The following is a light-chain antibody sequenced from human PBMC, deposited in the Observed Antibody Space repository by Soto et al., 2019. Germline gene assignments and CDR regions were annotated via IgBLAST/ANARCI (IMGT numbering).Light chain of an antibody. J-gene: IGLJ2*01. CDR1: SSDVGGYKY. V-gene: IGLV2-14*01. CDR3: ASYTSSSTYVI. CDR2: EVS. Sequence: QSALTQPASVSGSPGQSITISCTGTSSDVGGYKYVSWYQQHPDKAPKLIIFEVSNRPSGISNRFSGSKSGNTASLTISGRLAEDEADYYCASYTSSSTYVIFGRGTKVTVL.